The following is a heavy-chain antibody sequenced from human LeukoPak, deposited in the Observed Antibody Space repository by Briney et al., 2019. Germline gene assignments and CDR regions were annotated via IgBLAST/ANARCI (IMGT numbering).Heavy chain of an antibody. CDR3: ARVAYYYDSSGYYQGSRGSNWFDP. V-gene: IGHV1-69*05. CDR1: GGTFSSYA. J-gene: IGHJ5*02. D-gene: IGHD3-22*01. Sequence: SVKVSCKASGGTFSSYAISWVRQAPGQGLEWMGGIIPIFGIANYAQKFQGRVTITTDESTSTAYMELSSLRSEDTAVYYCARVAYYYDSSGYYQGSRGSNWFDPWGQGTLVTVSS. CDR2: IIPIFGIA.